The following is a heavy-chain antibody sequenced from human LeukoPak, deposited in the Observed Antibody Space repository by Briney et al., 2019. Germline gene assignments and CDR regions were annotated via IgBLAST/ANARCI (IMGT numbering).Heavy chain of an antibody. J-gene: IGHJ5*02. V-gene: IGHV4-39*07. CDR1: GGSISSSSYY. Sequence: NPSETLSLTCTVSGGSISSSSYYWGWIRQPPGKGLEWIGSIYYSGSTYYNPSLKSRVTISVDTSKNQFSLRLTSVTAADTAVYYCARDRGDFWSNWFDPWGQGTLVTVSS. D-gene: IGHD3-3*01. CDR2: IYYSGST. CDR3: ARDRGDFWSNWFDP.